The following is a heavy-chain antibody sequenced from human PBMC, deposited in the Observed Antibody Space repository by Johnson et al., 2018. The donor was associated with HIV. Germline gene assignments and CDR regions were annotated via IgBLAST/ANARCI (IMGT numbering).Heavy chain of an antibody. J-gene: IGHJ3*02. CDR1: GFTVSSNY. Sequence: VQLVESGGGLIQPGGSLRLSCAASGFTVSSNYMSWVRQAPGKGLEWVSVISGSGGSTYYADSVKGRFTISRDNSKNTLYLQMNSLRAEDTAVYYCAKEIALTGERSDAFDIWGQGTMVTVSS. CDR2: ISGSGGST. V-gene: IGHV3-23*04. CDR3: AKEIALTGERSDAFDI. D-gene: IGHD7-27*01.